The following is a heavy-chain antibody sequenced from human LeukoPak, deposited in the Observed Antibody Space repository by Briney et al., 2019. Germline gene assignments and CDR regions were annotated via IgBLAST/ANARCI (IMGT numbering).Heavy chain of an antibody. V-gene: IGHV3-21*01. J-gene: IGHJ5*02. CDR1: GFTFSSYS. CDR2: ISSSSSYI. Sequence: GGSLRLSCAASGFTFSSYSMNWVRQAPGKGLEWVSSISSSSSYIYYADSVKGRFTISRDNAKNSLYLQTDSLRAEDTAVYYCARDRIPPGYSSSWYVGFDPWGQGTLVTVSS. CDR3: ARDRIPPGYSSSWYVGFDP. D-gene: IGHD6-13*01.